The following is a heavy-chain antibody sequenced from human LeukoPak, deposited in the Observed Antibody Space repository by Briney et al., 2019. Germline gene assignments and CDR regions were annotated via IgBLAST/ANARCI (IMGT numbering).Heavy chain of an antibody. CDR3: ARRNEAAAGTSVSDY. CDR2: IYYSGST. V-gene: IGHV4-39*01. CDR1: GGSISSSSYY. D-gene: IGHD6-13*01. J-gene: IGHJ4*02. Sequence: PSETLSLTCTLSGGSISSSSYYWGWIRQPPGKGLEWIGCIYYSGSTYYNPSLKSRVTISVDTSKNQFSLKLSSVTAADTAVYYCARRNEAAAGTSVSDYWGQGTLVTVSS.